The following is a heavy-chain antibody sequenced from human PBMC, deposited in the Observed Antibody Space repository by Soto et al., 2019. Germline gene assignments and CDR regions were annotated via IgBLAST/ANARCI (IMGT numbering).Heavy chain of an antibody. CDR1: GYTFTSYG. D-gene: IGHD3-3*01. CDR3: ASDLLRLLEWLPVAP. CDR2: ISAYNGNT. J-gene: IGHJ5*02. Sequence: ASVKVSCKASGYTFTSYGISWVRQAPGQGLEWMGWISAYNGNTNYAQKLQGRVTMTTDTSTSTAYMELRSLRSDDTAVYYCASDLLRLLEWLPVAPWRQATRLIVSS. V-gene: IGHV1-18*01.